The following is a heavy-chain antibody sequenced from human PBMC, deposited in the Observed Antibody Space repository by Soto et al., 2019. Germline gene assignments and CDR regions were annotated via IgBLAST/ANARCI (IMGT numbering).Heavy chain of an antibody. J-gene: IGHJ4*02. CDR3: AREDTYYDFWSGYMVDY. CDR2: IWYDGSNK. CDR1: GFTFSSYG. D-gene: IGHD3-3*01. Sequence: ESGGGVVQPGRSLRLSCAASGFTFSSYGMHWVRQAPGKGLEWVAVIWYDGSNKYYADSVKGRFTISRDNSKNTLYLQMNSLRAEDTAVYYCAREDTYYDFWSGYMVDYWGQGTLVTVSS. V-gene: IGHV3-33*01.